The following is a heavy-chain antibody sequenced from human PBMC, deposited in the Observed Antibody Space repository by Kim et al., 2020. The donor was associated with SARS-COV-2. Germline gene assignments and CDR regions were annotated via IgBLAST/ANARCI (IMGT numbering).Heavy chain of an antibody. CDR3: ARWKPGVVPAANRFDP. CDR1: GGSISSYY. CDR2: IYYSGST. Sequence: SETLSLTYTVSGGSISSYYWSWIRQPPGKGLEWIGYIYYSGSTNYNPSLKSRVTISVDTSKNQFSLKLSSVTAADTAVYYCARWKPGVVPAANRFDPWGQGTRVTVS. J-gene: IGHJ5*02. V-gene: IGHV4-59*13. D-gene: IGHD2-2*01.